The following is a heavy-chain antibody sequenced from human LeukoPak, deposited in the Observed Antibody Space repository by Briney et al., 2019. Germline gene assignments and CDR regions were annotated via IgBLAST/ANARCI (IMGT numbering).Heavy chain of an antibody. CDR2: IGPV. V-gene: IGHV3-23*01. CDR1: GFTFSDYA. J-gene: IGHJ3*01. Sequence: PGGSLRLSCAASGFTFSDYAMTWVRQAPGKGLEWVSSIGPVHYADSVKGRFTISRDDSKNTLFLQMNSLRAEDTAIYYCAKDSFSYNGIFDALDVWGQGTMVTVSS. CDR3: AKDSFSYNGIFDALDV. D-gene: IGHD2-8*01.